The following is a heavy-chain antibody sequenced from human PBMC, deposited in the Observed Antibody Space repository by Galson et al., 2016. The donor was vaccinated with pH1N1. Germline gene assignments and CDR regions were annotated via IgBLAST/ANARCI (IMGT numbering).Heavy chain of an antibody. CDR3: VVATGDY. J-gene: IGHJ4*02. CDR2: VDPENGEA. CDR1: GYTFTDYY. V-gene: IGHV1-69-2*01. D-gene: IGHD5-12*01. Sequence: VKVSCKVSGYTFTDYYIQWVQQAPGKGLECMGLVDPENGEATYAKKFQGRVTITADTSTDTAYMELRSLTSEDTAVFYCVVATGDYWGQGSLVTVSS.